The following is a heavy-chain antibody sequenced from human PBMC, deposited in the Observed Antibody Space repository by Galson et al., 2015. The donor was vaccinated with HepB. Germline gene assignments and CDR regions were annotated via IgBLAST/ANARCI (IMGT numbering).Heavy chain of an antibody. J-gene: IGHJ5*02. CDR1: GGSISSGSCY. Sequence: LSLTCTVSGGSISSGSCYWSWIRQPAGKGLEWIGRIYTSGSTNYNPSLKSRVTMSVDTSRNQFSLKLSSVTAADTAVYYCAREPRGVRCFDPWGQGTLVTVSS. CDR2: IYTSGST. D-gene: IGHD3-10*01. V-gene: IGHV4-61*02. CDR3: AREPRGVRCFDP.